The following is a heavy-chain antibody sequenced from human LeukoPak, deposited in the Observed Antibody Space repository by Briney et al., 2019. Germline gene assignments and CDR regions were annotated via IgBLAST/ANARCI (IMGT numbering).Heavy chain of an antibody. CDR3: ARRRYTYGGEFDY. CDR2: ISGGYTST. J-gene: IGHJ4*02. D-gene: IGHD5-18*01. Sequence: GGSLRLSWAASGLTFTNCAMTWVRRAPGKGREWVSAISGGYTSTYYADSGKGRFTLSRDDSKNTLYLQMNSLRVDDTAVHYCARRRYTYGGEFDYWGQGTLVTVSS. CDR1: GLTFTNCA. V-gene: IGHV3-23*01.